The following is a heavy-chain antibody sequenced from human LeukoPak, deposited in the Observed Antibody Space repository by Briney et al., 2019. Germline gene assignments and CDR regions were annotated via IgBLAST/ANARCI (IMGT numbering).Heavy chain of an antibody. Sequence: ASVKVSCKACGYIFTGYYMHWVGQARGQAREGMGWINYNSCGTNYAPKFQGSVTMTSTTSISTAYMKLSRLRSDDTAVYYCARDRPTYCSSTSCYVAEFDYWGQGTLVTVSS. CDR1: GYIFTGYY. V-gene: IGHV1-2*02. CDR3: ARDRPTYCSSTSCYVAEFDY. J-gene: IGHJ4*02. CDR2: INYNSCGT. D-gene: IGHD2-2*01.